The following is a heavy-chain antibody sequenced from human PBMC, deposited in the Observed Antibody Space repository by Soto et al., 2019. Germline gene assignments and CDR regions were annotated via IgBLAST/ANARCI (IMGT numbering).Heavy chain of an antibody. Sequence: SETLSLTCTVSGGSISSYYWSWIRQPPGKGLEWIGYIYYSGSTNYNPSLKSRVTISVDTSKNQFSLKLSSVTAADTAVYYCASAYGDYTRRLGYWGQGTLVTVSS. V-gene: IGHV4-59*01. CDR1: GGSISSYY. CDR3: ASAYGDYTRRLGY. CDR2: IYYSGST. J-gene: IGHJ4*02. D-gene: IGHD4-17*01.